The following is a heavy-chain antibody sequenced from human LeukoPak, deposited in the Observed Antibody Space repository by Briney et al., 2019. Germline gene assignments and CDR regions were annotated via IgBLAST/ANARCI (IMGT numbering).Heavy chain of an antibody. J-gene: IGHJ4*02. CDR2: IYTSGST. Sequence: SETLSLTCTVSGGSISSGSYYWSWIRQPAGKGLEWIGRIYTSGSTNYNPSLKSRATISVDTSKNQFSLKLSSVTAADTAVYYCARVGGYNYNYFDYWGQGTLVTVSS. V-gene: IGHV4-61*02. CDR3: ARVGGYNYNYFDY. CDR1: GGSISSGSYY. D-gene: IGHD5-24*01.